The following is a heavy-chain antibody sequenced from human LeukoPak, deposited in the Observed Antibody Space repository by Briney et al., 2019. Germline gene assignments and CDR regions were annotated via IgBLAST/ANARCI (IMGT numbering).Heavy chain of an antibody. CDR1: GYTFTSYA. Sequence: ASVKVSCKVPGYTFTSYAMHWVRQAPGQRLEWMGWINAGNGNTKYSQKFQGRVTITRDTSASTAYMELSSLRSEDTAVYYCARDSGGYEFDYWGQGTLVTVSS. J-gene: IGHJ4*02. CDR3: ARDSGGYEFDY. D-gene: IGHD5-12*01. V-gene: IGHV1-3*01. CDR2: INAGNGNT.